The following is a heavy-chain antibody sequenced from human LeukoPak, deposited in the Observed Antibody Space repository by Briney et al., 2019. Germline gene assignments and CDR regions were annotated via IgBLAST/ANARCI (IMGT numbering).Heavy chain of an antibody. CDR1: GGSISSYY. CDR2: IYYSGST. V-gene: IGHV4-59*01. Sequence: SETLSLTCTVSGGSISSYYWSWIRQPPGKRLEWIGHIYYSGSTNYNPSLKSRVTISVDTSKNQFSLKLSSVTAAGTAVYYCASRSSIWSGYQDTLYYFDSWGQGTLVTVSS. CDR3: ASRSSIWSGYQDTLYYFDS. J-gene: IGHJ4*02. D-gene: IGHD3-3*01.